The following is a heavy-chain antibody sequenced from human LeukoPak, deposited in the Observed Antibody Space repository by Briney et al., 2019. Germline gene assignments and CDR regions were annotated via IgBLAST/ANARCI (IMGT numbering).Heavy chain of an antibody. D-gene: IGHD2-2*01. CDR1: GGSISSGSYY. CDR3: ARVLGYCSSTSCHKADY. CDR2: IYTSGST. Sequence: SQTLSLTCTVSGGSISSGSYYWSWIRQPAGKGLEWIGRIYTSGSTNYTPSLKSRVTISVDTSKNQFSLTLSSVTAEDTAVYYCARVLGYCSSTSCHKADYWGQGTLVTVSS. V-gene: IGHV4-61*02. J-gene: IGHJ4*02.